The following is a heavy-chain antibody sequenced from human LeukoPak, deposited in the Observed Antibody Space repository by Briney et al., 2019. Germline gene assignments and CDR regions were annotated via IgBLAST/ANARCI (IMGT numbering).Heavy chain of an antibody. CDR3: ARGTLYYYGSGSSLDYYYGMDV. Sequence: PGRSLRLSCAASGFTFSSYAMHWVRQAPGKGLEWVAVISYDGSNKYYADSVKGRFTISRDNSKNTLYLQMNSLRAEDTAVYYCARGTLYYYGSGSSLDYYYGMDVWGQGTTVTVSS. CDR2: ISYDGSNK. D-gene: IGHD3-10*01. V-gene: IGHV3-30*04. J-gene: IGHJ6*02. CDR1: GFTFSSYA.